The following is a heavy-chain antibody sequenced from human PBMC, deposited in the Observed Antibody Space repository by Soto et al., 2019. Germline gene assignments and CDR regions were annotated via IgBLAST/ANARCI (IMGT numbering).Heavy chain of an antibody. Sequence: VGSLRLSCAASGFTFSSYAMSWVRQAPGKGLEWVSSISGSGDSTFYADAVKGRLTISRDNSKNTLFLQVNSLRAEDTALYYCAKGRLASSTSRGMDVWGQGTTVTVSS. J-gene: IGHJ6*02. CDR1: GFTFSSYA. CDR3: AKGRLASSTSRGMDV. V-gene: IGHV3-23*01. CDR2: ISGSGDST. D-gene: IGHD2-2*01.